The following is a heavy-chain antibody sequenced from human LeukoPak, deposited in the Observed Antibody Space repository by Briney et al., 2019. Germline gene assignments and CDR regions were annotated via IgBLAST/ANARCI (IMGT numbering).Heavy chain of an antibody. J-gene: IGHJ4*02. V-gene: IGHV3-23*01. CDR1: GFTFSSYA. CDR2: IPGSGVDT. CDR3: AKEVGMYGTPTLDF. D-gene: IGHD1/OR15-1a*01. Sequence: GGSLRLSCAASGFTFSSYAMSWVRQAPGGGLEWVSGIPGSGVDTFYADSVKGRFTISRDNSKNTLLLQMNSLRAEDTAVYYCAKEVGMYGTPTLDFWGQGTVVTVSS.